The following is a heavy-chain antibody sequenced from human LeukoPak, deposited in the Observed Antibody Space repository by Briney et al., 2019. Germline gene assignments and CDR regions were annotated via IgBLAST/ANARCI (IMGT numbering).Heavy chain of an antibody. D-gene: IGHD5-12*01. CDR3: ARWGEYSGYDLEGHFYNCMDV. CDR1: GFTFSSYS. V-gene: IGHV3-21*01. CDR2: ISSRSSYI. Sequence: GGSLRLSCAASGFTFSSYSMNWVRQAPGKGLEWVSSISSRSSYIYYADSVKGRFTISRDNAKNSLYLQTNSLRAEDTAIYNCARWGEYSGYDLEGHFYNCMDVWGQGTTVTVSS. J-gene: IGHJ6*02.